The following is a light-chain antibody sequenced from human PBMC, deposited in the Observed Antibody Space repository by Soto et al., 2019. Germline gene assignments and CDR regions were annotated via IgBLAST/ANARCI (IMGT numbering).Light chain of an antibody. CDR2: EVN. J-gene: IGLJ1*01. CDR1: SGDVGGYNY. V-gene: IGLV2-8*01. CDR3: SSYGGYNNVV. Sequence: QSVLTQPPSASGSPGQSVTISCTGTSGDVGGYNYVSRFQQHPGKAPKLIIHEVNQRPSGVPDRFSGSKSGNTASLTVSGLQAEDEGTYYCSSYGGYNNVVFGTGTKVTVL.